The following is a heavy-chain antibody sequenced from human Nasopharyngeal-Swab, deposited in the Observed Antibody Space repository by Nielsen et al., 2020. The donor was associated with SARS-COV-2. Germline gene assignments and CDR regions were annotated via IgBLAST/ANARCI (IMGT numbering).Heavy chain of an antibody. CDR3: ARGVAGNYDYVWGSYRYDNWFDP. Sequence: WIRQPPGKGLEWIGYIYYSGSTNYNPSLKSRVTISVDTSKNQFSLKLSSVTAADTAVYYCARGVAGNYDYVWGSYRYDNWFDPWGQGTLVTSPQ. V-gene: IGHV4-59*01. D-gene: IGHD3-16*02. J-gene: IGHJ5*02. CDR2: IYYSGST.